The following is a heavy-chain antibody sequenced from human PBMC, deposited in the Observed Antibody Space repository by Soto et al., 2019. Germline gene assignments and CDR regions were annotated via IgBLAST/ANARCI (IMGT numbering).Heavy chain of an antibody. CDR1: GDSISSSNW. Sequence: PSETLSLTCAVSGDSISSSNWWSWVRQPPGKGLEWIGEIYHSGSTNYNPSLKSRVTISVDKSKNQFSLKLSSVTAADTAVYYCASKRGATGGFDYWGQGTLVTVSS. J-gene: IGHJ4*02. D-gene: IGHD1-26*01. CDR2: IYHSGST. CDR3: ASKRGATGGFDY. V-gene: IGHV4-4*02.